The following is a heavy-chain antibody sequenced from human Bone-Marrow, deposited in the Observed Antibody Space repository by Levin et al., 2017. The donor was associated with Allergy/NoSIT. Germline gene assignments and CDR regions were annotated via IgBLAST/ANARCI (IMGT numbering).Heavy chain of an antibody. CDR1: GLTFSSYD. D-gene: IGHD6-25*01. J-gene: IGHJ3*02. CDR2: IITSGDRT. CDR3: AKHRARLNDGCDI. V-gene: IGHV3-23*01. Sequence: PGGSLRLSCAAAGLTFSSYDMSWVRQAPGKGLEWVSVIITSGDRTYYADSVKGRFTISRDNSKNTLYLQMNSLRAEDTAIYYCAKHRARLNDGCDIWGQGTMVTVSS.